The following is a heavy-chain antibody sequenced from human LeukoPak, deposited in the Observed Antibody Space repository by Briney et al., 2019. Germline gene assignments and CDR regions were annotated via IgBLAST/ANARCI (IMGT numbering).Heavy chain of an antibody. CDR3: ARDYNWVFDY. V-gene: IGHV3-30-3*01. Sequence: PGGSLRLSCAASGFSFSSYAMHWVRQAPGKGLEWVAVISYDGSNKYFADSVKGRFTISRDNSKNTLYLQMNSLRAEDTAVYYCARDYNWVFDYWGQGTLVTVSS. J-gene: IGHJ4*02. CDR2: ISYDGSNK. CDR1: GFSFSSYA. D-gene: IGHD1-20*01.